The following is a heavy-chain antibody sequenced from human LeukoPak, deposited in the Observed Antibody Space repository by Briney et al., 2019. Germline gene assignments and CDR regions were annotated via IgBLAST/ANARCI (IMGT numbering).Heavy chain of an antibody. CDR1: GFTFSSSW. V-gene: IGHV3-7*03. CDR2: IKQDGGEK. J-gene: IGHJ6*02. CDR3: ARGGGLDV. Sequence: GGSLRLSCAASGFTFSSSWMTWVRQAPGKGLEWVANIKQDGGEKHYVDSVKGRFTISRDNAKNSLYLQMSNLRAEDTAVYFCARGGGLDVWGQGATVTVSS. D-gene: IGHD3-16*01.